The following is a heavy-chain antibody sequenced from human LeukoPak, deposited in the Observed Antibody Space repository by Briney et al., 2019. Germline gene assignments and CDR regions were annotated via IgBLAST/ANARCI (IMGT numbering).Heavy chain of an antibody. J-gene: IGHJ5*02. Sequence: SETLSLTCIVSGDFISSYYWGWIRQPAGKGLEWIGRIYVTGSTNYNPSLKSRVTMSIDTSKNQFSLKLNSVTAADTAVYYCARNLVTVARKWFDPWGQGILVTVSS. CDR2: IYVTGST. V-gene: IGHV4-4*07. D-gene: IGHD4-23*01. CDR1: GDFISSYY. CDR3: ARNLVTVARKWFDP.